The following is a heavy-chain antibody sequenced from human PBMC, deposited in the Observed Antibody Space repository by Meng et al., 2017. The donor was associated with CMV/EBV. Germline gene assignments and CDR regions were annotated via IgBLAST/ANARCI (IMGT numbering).Heavy chain of an antibody. V-gene: IGHV1-58*01. J-gene: IGHJ1*01. CDR1: GFTFTSSA. CDR2: IVVGSGNT. D-gene: IGHD2-2*01. Sequence: SVKVSCKASGFTFTSSAVQWVRQARRQRLEWIGWIVVGSGNTNYAQKFQERVTITRDMSTSTAYMELSSLRSEDTAVYYCAAGGNIVVVPAATMGESEYFQHWGQGTLVTVSS. CDR3: AAGGNIVVVPAATMGESEYFQH.